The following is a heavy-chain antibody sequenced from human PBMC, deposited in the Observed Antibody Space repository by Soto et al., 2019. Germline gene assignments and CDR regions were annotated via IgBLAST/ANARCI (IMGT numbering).Heavy chain of an antibody. D-gene: IGHD2-2*01. CDR1: GFTFSTYG. CDR3: AKDQGDYSAVPAIEATARVYYYYGMDV. J-gene: IGHJ6*02. V-gene: IGHV3-30*18. CDR2: ISYDGSNK. Sequence: GGSLRLSCAASGFTFSTYGIHWVRQAPGKGLEWVAVISYDGSNKYYADSVKGRFTISRDNSKNMVNLQMNSLRAEDTAVYYCAKDQGDYSAVPAIEATARVYYYYGMDVWGQGTTVTGLL.